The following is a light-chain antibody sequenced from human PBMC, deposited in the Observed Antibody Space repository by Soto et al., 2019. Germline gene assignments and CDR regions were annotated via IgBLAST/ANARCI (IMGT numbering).Light chain of an antibody. CDR3: CSYAGSYSWV. CDR2: DVS. Sequence: QSALTQPGSVSGSPGQSVTISCTGTSSDVGAYNYVSWYQHHPGKAPKVMIYDVSERPSGVPYRFSGSKSDNKASLTISGRQAEDEADYYCCSYAGSYSWVFGGGTQLTVL. V-gene: IGLV2-11*01. J-gene: IGLJ3*02. CDR1: SSDVGAYNY.